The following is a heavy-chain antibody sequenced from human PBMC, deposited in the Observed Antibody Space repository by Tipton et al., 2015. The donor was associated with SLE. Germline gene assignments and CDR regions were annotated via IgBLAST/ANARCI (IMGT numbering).Heavy chain of an antibody. CDR1: GFTVSSNY. V-gene: IGHV3-21*01. CDR2: ISSSSSYI. Sequence: SLRLSCATSGFTVSSNYMSWVRQAPGKGLEWVSSISSSSSYIYYADSVKGRFTISRDNAKNSLYLQMNSLRAEDTAVYYCARTSGSGSYYPWGQGTLVTVSS. CDR3: ARTSGSGSYYP. J-gene: IGHJ4*02. D-gene: IGHD3-10*01.